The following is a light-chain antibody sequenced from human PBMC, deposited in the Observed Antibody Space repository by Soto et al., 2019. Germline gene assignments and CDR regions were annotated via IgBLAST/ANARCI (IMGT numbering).Light chain of an antibody. CDR3: QQLNSYPLT. CDR2: AAS. V-gene: IGKV1-9*01. CDR1: QGISSY. J-gene: IGKJ4*01. Sequence: DIHFTQSPSFMSASVGDRVTITCRASQGISSYLAWYQQKPGKAPNLLIYAASTLQSGVPSRFSGSGSGTEFTLTISSLQPEDFATYYCQQLNSYPLTFGGGTKVDIK.